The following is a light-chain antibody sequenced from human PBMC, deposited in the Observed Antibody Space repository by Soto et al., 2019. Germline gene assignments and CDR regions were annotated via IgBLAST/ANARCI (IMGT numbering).Light chain of an antibody. CDR3: GTWDSSLSAVV. V-gene: IGLV1-51*01. CDR2: DNT. J-gene: IGLJ2*01. CDR1: ISNIGSNY. Sequence: QSVLTQPPSVSAAPGQQVTISCSGSISNIGSNYVSWYQHLPGTAPKVLIYDNTKRPSGIPDRLSGSKSGTSATLGITGLQTGDEADYYCGTWDSSLSAVVFGGGTQLTVL.